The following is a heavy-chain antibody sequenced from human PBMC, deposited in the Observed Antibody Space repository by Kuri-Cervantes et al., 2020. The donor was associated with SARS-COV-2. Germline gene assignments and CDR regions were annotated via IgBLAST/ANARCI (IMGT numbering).Heavy chain of an antibody. D-gene: IGHD1-1*01. Sequence: GESLKISCTASGFIFSRYWMYWVRQAPGKGLVWVSCITNDGRATTYADSVKGRFTVSRDNAKNMLFLQMNSLRAEDTAVYYCVRDGDHWNFDYWGQGTTVTVSS. V-gene: IGHV3-74*01. J-gene: IGHJ4*03. CDR3: VRDGDHWNFDY. CDR1: GFIFSRYW. CDR2: ITNDGRAT.